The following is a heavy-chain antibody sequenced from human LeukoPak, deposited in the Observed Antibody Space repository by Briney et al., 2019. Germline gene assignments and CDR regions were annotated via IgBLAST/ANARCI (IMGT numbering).Heavy chain of an antibody. V-gene: IGHV3-15*01. CDR1: GFTFSNAW. J-gene: IGHJ4*02. Sequence: GGSLRLSCAASGFTFSNAWMSWVRQAPGEGLEWVGRIKRTSDGGTTDYAAPVKGRFTISRDDSKNMVYLQMNSLTTEDTAVYYCATDLLDDWGQGTLVTVSS. CDR3: ATDLLDD. CDR2: IKRTSDGGTT.